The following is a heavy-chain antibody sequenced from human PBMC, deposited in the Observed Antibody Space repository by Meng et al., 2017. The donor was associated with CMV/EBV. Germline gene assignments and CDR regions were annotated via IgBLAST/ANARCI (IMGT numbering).Heavy chain of an antibody. CDR1: GFTFSSYA. J-gene: IGHJ4*02. V-gene: IGHV3-30-3*01. Sequence: GESLKISCAASGFTFSSYAMHWVRQAPGKGLEWVAVISYDGSNKYYADSVKGRFTISRDNSKNTLYLQMNSLRAEDTVVYYCARDSSGYDFWSGYYTGLFDYWGQGTLVTVSS. CDR3: ARDSSGYDFWSGYYTGLFDY. CDR2: ISYDGSNK. D-gene: IGHD3-3*01.